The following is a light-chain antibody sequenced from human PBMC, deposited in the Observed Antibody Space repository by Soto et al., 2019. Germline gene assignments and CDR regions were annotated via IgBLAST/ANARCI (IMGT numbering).Light chain of an antibody. Sequence: EIVLTQSPGTLSLSPGERATLSCRASQPVSSNYLAWYQQKPGQAPRLLIYGASSRATDIPARFSGSGSGTDFTLTISRLEPEDFAVYYCQQYGSSPRTFGQGTRLEIK. CDR2: GAS. CDR1: QPVSSNY. V-gene: IGKV3-20*01. J-gene: IGKJ5*01. CDR3: QQYGSSPRT.